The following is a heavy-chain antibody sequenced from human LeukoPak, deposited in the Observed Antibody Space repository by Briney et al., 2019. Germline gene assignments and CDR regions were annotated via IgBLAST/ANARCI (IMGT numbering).Heavy chain of an antibody. Sequence: GGSLRLSCAASRFTVSSNYMSWVRQAPGKGLEWVSVIYSGGSTYYADSVKGRFTISRDNSKNTLYLQMNSLRAEDTAVYYCAREGQYSNFDYWGQGILVTVSS. CDR1: RFTVSSNY. CDR2: IYSGGST. CDR3: AREGQYSNFDY. J-gene: IGHJ4*02. V-gene: IGHV3-53*01. D-gene: IGHD4-11*01.